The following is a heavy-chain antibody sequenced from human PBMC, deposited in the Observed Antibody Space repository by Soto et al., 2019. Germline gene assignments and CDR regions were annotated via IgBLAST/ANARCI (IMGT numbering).Heavy chain of an antibody. CDR2: IYYSGST. Sequence: TSETLSLTCTVSGGTTSSYYWSWIRQPPGKGLEWIGYIYYSGSTNYNPSLKSRVTISVDTSKNQFSLELSSVTAADTAVYYCARHGSGYCSGGSCSNPHYFDYWGQGTLVTVSS. D-gene: IGHD2-15*01. V-gene: IGHV4-59*08. CDR1: GGTTSSYY. CDR3: ARHGSGYCSGGSCSNPHYFDY. J-gene: IGHJ4*02.